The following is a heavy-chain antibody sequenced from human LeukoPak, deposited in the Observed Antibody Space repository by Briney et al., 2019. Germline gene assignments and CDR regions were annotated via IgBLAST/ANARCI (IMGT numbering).Heavy chain of an antibody. D-gene: IGHD3-22*01. Sequence: GESPKISCKGSGYSFTSYWISWVRQMPGKGLEWMGRIDPSDSYTNYSPSFQGRVTISADKSISTAYLQWSSLKASDTAMYYCARTGTYYYDSSGHRRFDPWGQGTLVTVSS. CDR1: GYSFTSYW. J-gene: IGHJ5*02. CDR2: IDPSDSYT. CDR3: ARTGTYYYDSSGHRRFDP. V-gene: IGHV5-10-1*01.